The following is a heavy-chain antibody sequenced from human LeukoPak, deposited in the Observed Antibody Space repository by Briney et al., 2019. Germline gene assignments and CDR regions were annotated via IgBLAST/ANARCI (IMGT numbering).Heavy chain of an antibody. D-gene: IGHD3-22*01. V-gene: IGHV1-2*02. J-gene: IGHJ3*02. CDR3: ARTRPKYYYDSSGYSRWGDAFDI. CDR1: VYTFTVYY. CDR2: INPKSGGT. Sequence: ASVKVSCTASVYTFTVYYMHWVRQAPGQGLEWMGWINPKSGGTNYAQKFQGRVTMTRDTSISTAYMELSRLRSDDTAVYYCARTRPKYYYDSSGYSRWGDAFDIWGQGTMVAVSS.